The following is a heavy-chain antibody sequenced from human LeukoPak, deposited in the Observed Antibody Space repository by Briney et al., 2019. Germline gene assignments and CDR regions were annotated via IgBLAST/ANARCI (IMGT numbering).Heavy chain of an antibody. CDR2: MNPNSGNT. D-gene: IGHD3/OR15-3a*01. V-gene: IGHV1-8*01. Sequence: ASVKVSCKASGYTFTSCDINWVRQATGQGLEWMGWMNPNSGNTGYAQKFQGRVTMTRNTSISTAYMELSSLRSEDTAVYYCARGKRTIFGLGISYYFDYWGQGTLVTVSS. J-gene: IGHJ4*02. CDR1: GYTFTSCD. CDR3: ARGKRTIFGLGISYYFDY.